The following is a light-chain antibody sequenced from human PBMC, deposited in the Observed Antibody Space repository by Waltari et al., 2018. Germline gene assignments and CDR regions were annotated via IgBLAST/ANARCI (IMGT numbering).Light chain of an antibody. CDR2: GQD. V-gene: IGLV3-19*01. J-gene: IGLJ3*02. Sequence: SSELTQDPAVSVALGQTVRITCQGDSLRNYYASWYQQKPGQAPVLVIFGQDNRPSGIADRFSGSSSGNTASLTITGAQAEDEGDYYCSSRDSSGDQRVFGGGTKLIVL. CDR3: SSRDSSGDQRV. CDR1: SLRNYY.